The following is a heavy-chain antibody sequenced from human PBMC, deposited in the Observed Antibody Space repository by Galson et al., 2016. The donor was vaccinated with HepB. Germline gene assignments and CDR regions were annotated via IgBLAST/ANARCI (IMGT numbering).Heavy chain of an antibody. Sequence: SVKVSCKASGYTFTNFRLSWVRQAPGQGLEWMGWMSTYNGKTNFTQKFQGRVTMTTDTSTSTAYMELRSLRSDDTAVYYCARYCSRARCLVWGGQNYLDYPAMDVWGQGTTVIVSS. D-gene: IGHD2-2*01. CDR1: GYTFTNFR. J-gene: IGHJ6*02. CDR2: MSTYNGKT. CDR3: ARYCSRARCLVWGGQNYLDYPAMDV. V-gene: IGHV1-18*01.